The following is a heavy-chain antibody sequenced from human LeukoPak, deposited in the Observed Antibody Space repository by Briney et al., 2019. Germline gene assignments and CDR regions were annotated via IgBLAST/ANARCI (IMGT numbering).Heavy chain of an antibody. CDR3: ARGYSNYYYYMDV. CDR1: GFTFSSYG. CDR2: IRYDGSNN. V-gene: IGHV3-30*02. D-gene: IGHD2-15*01. J-gene: IGHJ6*03. Sequence: GGSLRLSCAASGFTFSSYGMHWVRQAPGKGLEWVAFIRYDGSNNYYADSVKGRFTISRDNSKNTLYLQMNSLRAEDTAVYYCARGYSNYYYYMDVWGKGTTVTVSS.